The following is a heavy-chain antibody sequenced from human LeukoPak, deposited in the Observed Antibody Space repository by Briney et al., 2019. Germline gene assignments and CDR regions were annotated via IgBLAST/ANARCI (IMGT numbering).Heavy chain of an antibody. CDR2: ISRSSSHI. Sequence: GGSLRLSCAASGFTFSSYSMNWVRQAPGKGLEWVSSISRSSSHIYYADSVKGRFTISRDNAKNSLYLQMNSLRAEDTAVYYCARSPDSRSWYKIDYWGQGTLVTVSS. J-gene: IGHJ4*02. CDR1: GFTFSSYS. D-gene: IGHD6-13*01. CDR3: ARSPDSRSWYKIDY. V-gene: IGHV3-21*01.